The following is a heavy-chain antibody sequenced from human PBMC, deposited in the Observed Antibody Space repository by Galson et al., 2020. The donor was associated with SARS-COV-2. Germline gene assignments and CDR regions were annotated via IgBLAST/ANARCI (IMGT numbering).Heavy chain of an antibody. CDR1: GYTLTELS. D-gene: IGHD3-10*01. V-gene: IGHV1-24*01. CDR3: ATSDPMGRSGWFDP. CDR2: FDPEDGET. Sequence: ASVKVSCKVSGYTLTELSMHWVRQAPGKGLEWMGGFDPEDGETIYAQKFQGRVTMTEDTSTDTAYMELSSLRSEDTAVYYCATSDPMGRSGWFDPWGQGTLVTVSS. J-gene: IGHJ5*02.